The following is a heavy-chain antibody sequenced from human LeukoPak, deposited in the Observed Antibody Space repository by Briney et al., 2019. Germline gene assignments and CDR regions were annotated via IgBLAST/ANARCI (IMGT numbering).Heavy chain of an antibody. Sequence: PGGSLRLSSAASGFTLSNYALHWVRQAPGEGLERVAVMSYDEHVKSYADFVKGRFTISRDNAENTLFLQMDSLRVEDTAMYYCARDGVVKANNDAFDIWGQGTMVTVSP. D-gene: IGHD3-3*01. CDR1: GFTLSNYA. CDR3: ARDGVVKANNDAFDI. CDR2: MSYDEHVK. J-gene: IGHJ3*02. V-gene: IGHV3-30*04.